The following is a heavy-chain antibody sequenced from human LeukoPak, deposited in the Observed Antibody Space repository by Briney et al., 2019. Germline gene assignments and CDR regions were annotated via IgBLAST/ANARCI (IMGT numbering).Heavy chain of an antibody. Sequence: GGSLRLSCAASGFTFSNAWMSWVRQAPGKGLEWVGRIKSKTDGGTTDYAAPVKGRFTISRDDSKNTLYLQMNNLRAEDTALYYCGRDRSYGSFDYWGQGTLVTVSS. J-gene: IGHJ4*02. V-gene: IGHV3-15*05. CDR3: GRDRSYGSFDY. D-gene: IGHD5-18*01. CDR2: IKSKTDGGTT. CDR1: GFTFSNAW.